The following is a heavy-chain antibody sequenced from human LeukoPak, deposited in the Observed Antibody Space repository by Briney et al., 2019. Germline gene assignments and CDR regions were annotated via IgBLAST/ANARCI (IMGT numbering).Heavy chain of an antibody. CDR3: ARGPGGDYGGKGSYYYYYGMDV. V-gene: IGHV4-34*01. CDR1: GGSFSGYY. D-gene: IGHD4-23*01. Sequence: SETQSLTCAVYGGSFSGYYWSWIRQPPGKGLEWIGEINHSGSTNYNPSLKSRVTISVDTSKNQFSLKLSSVTAADTAVYYCARGPGGDYGGKGSYYYYYGMDVWGQGTTVTVSS. J-gene: IGHJ6*02. CDR2: INHSGST.